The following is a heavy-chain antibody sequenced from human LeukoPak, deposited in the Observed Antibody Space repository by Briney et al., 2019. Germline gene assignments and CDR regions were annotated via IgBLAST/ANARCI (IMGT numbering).Heavy chain of an antibody. CDR1: GGTFSRYA. CDR3: ARGYCSSTSCYDYMDV. D-gene: IGHD2-2*01. Sequence: ASVKVSCKASGGTFSRYAISWVRQAPGQGLEWMGGIIPIFGTANYAQKFQGRVTITTDESTSTAYMELSSLRSEDTAVYYCARGYCSSTSCYDYMDVWGKGTTVTVSS. V-gene: IGHV1-69*05. J-gene: IGHJ6*03. CDR2: IIPIFGTA.